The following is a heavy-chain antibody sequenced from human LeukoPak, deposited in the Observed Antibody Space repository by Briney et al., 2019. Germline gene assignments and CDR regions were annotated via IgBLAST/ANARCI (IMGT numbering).Heavy chain of an antibody. J-gene: IGHJ5*02. CDR3: ARGRWFDP. V-gene: IGHV4-34*01. CDR2: INHSGST. Sequence: SETLSLTCAVYGGSFSGYYWSWIRQPPGKGLEWIGEINHSGSTNYNPSLKSRVTISVDTTKNQFSLKLSSVTAADTAVYYCARGRWFDPWGQGTLVTVSS. CDR1: GGSFSGYY.